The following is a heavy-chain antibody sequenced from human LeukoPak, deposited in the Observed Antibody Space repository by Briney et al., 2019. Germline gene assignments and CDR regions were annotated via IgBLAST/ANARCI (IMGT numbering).Heavy chain of an antibody. Sequence: GGSLRLSCAASGFTFSNYWMIWVRQAPGKGLEWVANIKQDGSEKYYVDSVRGRFTISRDNAKNSLYLQMNSLRADDTALYYCAKTGRRDTSHRYYYYYMDVWGKGTTVTVSS. CDR1: GFTFSNYW. CDR2: IKQDGSEK. V-gene: IGHV3-7*03. CDR3: AKTGRRDTSHRYYYYYMDV. J-gene: IGHJ6*03.